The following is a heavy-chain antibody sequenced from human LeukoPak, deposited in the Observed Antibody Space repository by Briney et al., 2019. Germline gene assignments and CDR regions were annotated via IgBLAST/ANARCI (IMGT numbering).Heavy chain of an antibody. CDR3: ASPAAGTPLYFDY. CDR1: GYTFTGYY. D-gene: IGHD6-13*01. V-gene: IGHV1-2*02. Sequence: ASVKVSCKASGYTFTGYYMHWVRQAPGQGLGWMGWINPNSGGTNYAQKFQGRVTMTRDTSISTAYMELSRLRSDDTAVYYCASPAAGTPLYFDYWGQGTLVTVSS. J-gene: IGHJ4*02. CDR2: INPNSGGT.